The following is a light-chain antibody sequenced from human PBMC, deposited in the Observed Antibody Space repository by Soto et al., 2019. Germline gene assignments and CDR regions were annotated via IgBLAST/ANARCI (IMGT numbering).Light chain of an antibody. CDR2: HSS. CDR1: QSVSTS. J-gene: IGKJ4*01. V-gene: IGKV1-39*01. Sequence: DIQMTQSPSSLSASVGARVTITCRASQSVSTSVNWYQQLGGKAPKLLIQHSSTLQSGVPSRFSGSGSGTDFTLTISSLQPEDCATYYCQQTFNNRLSFDGGTKVEIK. CDR3: QQTFNNRLS.